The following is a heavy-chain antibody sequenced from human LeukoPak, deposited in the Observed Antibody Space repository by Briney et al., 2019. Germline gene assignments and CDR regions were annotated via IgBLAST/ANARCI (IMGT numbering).Heavy chain of an antibody. D-gene: IGHD3-3*01. Sequence: PGGSLSLSCAASGFTFSTYFMNWVRQAPGKGLEWVSSISTMSTYTHYADSVKGRFTISRDNAKNSLYLDMNSLRAEDTAVYYCARDGPYSDSWSGPFPFDMWGQGTMVTVSS. CDR1: GFTFSTYF. CDR3: ARDGPYSDSWSGPFPFDM. CDR2: ISTMSTYT. V-gene: IGHV3-21*01. J-gene: IGHJ3*02.